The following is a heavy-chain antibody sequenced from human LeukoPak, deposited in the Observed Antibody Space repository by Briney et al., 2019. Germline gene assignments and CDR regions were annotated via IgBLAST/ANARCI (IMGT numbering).Heavy chain of an antibody. D-gene: IGHD1-26*01. CDR3: AMGSPDEPLDY. Sequence: GGSLRLSCAASGFTFSSYWMHWVRQAPGKGLVWVSRINTDGSSTSYADSMKGRFTISRDNAKNTLYLQMNSLRAEDTAVYYCAMGSPDEPLDYWGQGTLVTVSS. V-gene: IGHV3-74*01. J-gene: IGHJ4*02. CDR2: INTDGSST. CDR1: GFTFSSYW.